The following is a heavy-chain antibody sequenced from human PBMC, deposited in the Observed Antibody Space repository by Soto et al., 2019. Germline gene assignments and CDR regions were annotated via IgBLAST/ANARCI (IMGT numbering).Heavy chain of an antibody. D-gene: IGHD3-10*01. V-gene: IGHV3-23*01. J-gene: IGHJ4*02. CDR2: ISGSDGTT. Sequence: EVQLLESGGGLIQPGGSLRLSCVASGFPFRGSVMNWVRQSPGKGLEWVSGISGSDGTTYYADSVKGRFTISRDNSKNRMDLQMNSLISEDTGVYFCAKETGDGLARGAAFDFWGPGALVTVSS. CDR1: GFPFRGSV. CDR3: AKETGDGLARGAAFDF.